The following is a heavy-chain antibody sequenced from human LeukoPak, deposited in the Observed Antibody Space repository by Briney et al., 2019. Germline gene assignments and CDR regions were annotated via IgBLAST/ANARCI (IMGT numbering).Heavy chain of an antibody. Sequence: SVTVSCKASGGTARIYSISLVRQAPGQALECMGGIITIYGTANYAQRMQGRVTITADEFTGTAYMELSSLEPEDTAVYYCEAMSFGGVIVLWGQGPLVTVSS. V-gene: IGHV1-69*13. CDR1: GGTARIYS. J-gene: IGHJ4*02. D-gene: IGHD3-16*02. CDR3: EAMSFGGVIVL. CDR2: IITIYGTA.